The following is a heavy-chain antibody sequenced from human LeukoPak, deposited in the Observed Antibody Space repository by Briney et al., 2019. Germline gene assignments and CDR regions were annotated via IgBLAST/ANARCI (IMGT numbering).Heavy chain of an antibody. CDR2: IYTSGST. J-gene: IGHJ3*02. CDR3: ARPVLAPGAFDI. CDR1: GGSISSGSYY. D-gene: IGHD3-3*02. Sequence: SETLSLTCTVSGGSISSGSYYWSWIRQPAGKGLEWIGRIYTSGSTNYNPSLKSRVTISVDTSKNQFSLKLSSVTAADTAVYYCARPVLAPGAFDIWGQGTMVTVSS. V-gene: IGHV4-61*02.